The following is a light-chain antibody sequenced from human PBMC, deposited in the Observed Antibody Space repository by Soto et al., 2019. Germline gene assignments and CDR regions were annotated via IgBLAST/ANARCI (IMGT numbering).Light chain of an antibody. CDR3: HSYDSSLNGDV. V-gene: IGLV1-40*01. CDR2: GYI. J-gene: IGLJ1*01. Sequence: QSVLTQPPSVSGAPGQRVTISCTGSNSNIGADYDVHWYQHLPGTAPKLLIYGYINRPSGVPDRFSGSKSGTSASLAITGLQADDEADYYCHSYDSSLNGDVFGTGTKLTVL. CDR1: NSNIGADYD.